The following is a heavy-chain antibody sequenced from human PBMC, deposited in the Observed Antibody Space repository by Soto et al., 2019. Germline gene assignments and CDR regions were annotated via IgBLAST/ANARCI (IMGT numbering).Heavy chain of an antibody. CDR1: GFTFSSYW. CDR2: IKQDGSEK. Sequence: GGSLRLSCAASGFTFSSYWMSWVRQAPGKGLEWVANIKQDGSEKYYVDSVKGRFTISRDNAKNSLYLQMNSLRAEDTAVYYCARAVGQQDYYYYYMDVWGKGTTVTVSS. CDR3: ARAVGQQDYYYYYMDV. J-gene: IGHJ6*03. D-gene: IGHD5-18*01. V-gene: IGHV3-7*01.